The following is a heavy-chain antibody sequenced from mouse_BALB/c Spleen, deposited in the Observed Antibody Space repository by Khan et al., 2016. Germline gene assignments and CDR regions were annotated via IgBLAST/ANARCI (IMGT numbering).Heavy chain of an antibody. Sequence: LVKTGTSVKISCKASGYSFTGYYMHWVKQSHGKSLEWIGYISCYNGATRYNQKFKGKATFTVDTSSSTAYMQFNSLTSEDSAVYYCARSSRGTYYYAMDYWGHGTSVTVSS. CDR1: GYSFTGYY. CDR2: ISCYNGAT. D-gene: IGHD2-14*01. CDR3: ARSSRGTYYYAMDY. V-gene: IGHV1S34*01. J-gene: IGHJ4*01.